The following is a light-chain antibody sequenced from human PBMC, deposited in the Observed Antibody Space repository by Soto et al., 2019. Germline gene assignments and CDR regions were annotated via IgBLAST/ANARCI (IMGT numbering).Light chain of an antibody. J-gene: IGLJ3*02. CDR3: ATWDSSLSAGV. V-gene: IGLV1-51*01. CDR2: DND. CDR1: SSNIGDHY. Sequence: QSVLTQPPSVSAAPGQKVIISCSGSSSNIGDHYVSWYQQLPGTAPQLLIYDNDKRPSGIPDRFSGSKSGASATLGITGLQTGDEADYYCATWDSSLSAGVFGGGTKLTVL.